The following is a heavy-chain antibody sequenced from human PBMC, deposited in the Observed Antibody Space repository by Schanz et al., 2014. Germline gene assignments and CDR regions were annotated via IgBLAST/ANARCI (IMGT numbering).Heavy chain of an antibody. Sequence: EVQLLESGGGLVQPGGSLSLSCAASGFTFSSYAMSWVRQAPGKGLEWVSAISGSGGSTYYADSVKGRFTISRDNSKNTLYLQMNSLRAEDTAVYYCAKGRFGELSAFDIWGQGTMVTVSS. CDR1: GFTFSSYA. CDR3: AKGRFGELSAFDI. J-gene: IGHJ3*02. D-gene: IGHD3-10*01. V-gene: IGHV3-23*01. CDR2: ISGSGGST.